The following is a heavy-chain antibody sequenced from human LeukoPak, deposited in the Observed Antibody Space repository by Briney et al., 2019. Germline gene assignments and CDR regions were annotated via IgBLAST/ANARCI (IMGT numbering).Heavy chain of an antibody. CDR1: GGSISSYY. D-gene: IGHD5-12*01. J-gene: IGHJ5*02. Sequence: SETLSLTCTVSGGSISSYYWSWIRQPPGKGLEWIGYIYYSGSTNYNPSLKSRVTISVDTSKNQFSLQLSSLTASDTAVYYCARVGPYIEVDPWGQGTLVIVSS. V-gene: IGHV4-59*08. CDR3: ARVGPYIEVDP. CDR2: IYYSGST.